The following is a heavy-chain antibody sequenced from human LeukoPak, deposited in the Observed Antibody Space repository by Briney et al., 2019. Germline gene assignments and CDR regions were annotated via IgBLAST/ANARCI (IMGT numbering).Heavy chain of an antibody. CDR1: GFTFDDYG. Sequence: GGSLRLSCAASGFTFDDYGMSWVRQAPGKGLEWVSGINWNGGITGYADSVKGRFTISRDNAKNSLYLQMNSLRAEDTALYYCARDPTTSSFWDYWGQGTLVTVSS. D-gene: IGHD4-17*01. V-gene: IGHV3-20*04. CDR3: ARDPTTSSFWDY. J-gene: IGHJ4*02. CDR2: INWNGGIT.